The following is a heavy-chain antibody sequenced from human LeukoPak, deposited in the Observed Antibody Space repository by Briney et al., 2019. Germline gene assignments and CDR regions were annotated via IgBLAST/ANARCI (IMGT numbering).Heavy chain of an antibody. Sequence: GGSLRLSCAASGFTVSSNYMNWVRQAPGKRLECISVIYSGASGTYYADSVKGRFTISRDSSKDTLYLQMNSLRADDTAVYYCTRAPPECRSDNCPYGADYWGQGTLVTVSS. V-gene: IGHV3-66*01. CDR2: IYSGASGT. CDR3: TRAPPECRSDNCPYGADY. D-gene: IGHD1-1*01. CDR1: GFTVSSNY. J-gene: IGHJ4*02.